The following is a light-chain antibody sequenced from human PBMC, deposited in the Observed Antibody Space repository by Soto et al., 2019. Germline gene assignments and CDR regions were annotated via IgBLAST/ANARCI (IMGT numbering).Light chain of an antibody. J-gene: IGKJ2*01. V-gene: IGKV1-6*01. CDR3: LQDYNYPYT. Sequence: AIQMTQSPSSLSASVGDRVTITCRASQGIKTDVAWYQQKPGKAPKLLIYASSSLQNGVPPRFSGSGSGTDFTLTISSLQPEDFATYYCLQDYNYPYTFGQGTKLEIK. CDR1: QGIKTD. CDR2: ASS.